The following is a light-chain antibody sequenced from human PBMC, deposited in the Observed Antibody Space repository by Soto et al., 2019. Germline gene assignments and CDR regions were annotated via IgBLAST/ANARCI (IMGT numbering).Light chain of an antibody. J-gene: IGLJ1*01. V-gene: IGLV2-8*01. CDR3: SSYTGGNPSYV. Sequence: QPVPGQPASASGSPGQSYTISCTGTSSDVVGYDYVSWYQQHPGKAPKLIIYEVTIRPSGVSDRFYGSKSGKKASLTVSGLQAEDEADYYCSSYTGGNPSYVFGTGTKVTV. CDR1: SSDVVGYDY. CDR2: EVT.